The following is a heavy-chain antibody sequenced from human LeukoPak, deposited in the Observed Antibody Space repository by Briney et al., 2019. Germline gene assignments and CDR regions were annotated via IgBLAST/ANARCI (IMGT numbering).Heavy chain of an antibody. CDR1: GGSISSSSYY. J-gene: IGHJ5*02. Sequence: SETLSLTCTVSGGSISSSSYYWGWIRQPPGKGLEWIGYIYYSGSTYYNPSLKSRVTISVDTSKNQFSLKLSSVTAADTAVYYCAGSYFRNWFDPWGQGTLVTVSS. D-gene: IGHD2-21*01. V-gene: IGHV4-31*03. CDR3: AGSYFRNWFDP. CDR2: IYYSGST.